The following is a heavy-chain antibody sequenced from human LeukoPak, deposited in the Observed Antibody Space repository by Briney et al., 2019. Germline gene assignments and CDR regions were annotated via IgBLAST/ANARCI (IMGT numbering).Heavy chain of an antibody. V-gene: IGHV3-23*01. CDR2: ISGSGGST. CDR1: GFTFSSYA. J-gene: IGHJ3*02. D-gene: IGHD2-15*01. CDR3: AKNPPYCSGGSCYRSQAFDI. Sequence: PGGSLRLSCAASGFTFSSYAMSWVRQAPGKGLEWVSAISGSGGSTYYADSVKGRFTISRDNSKNTLYLQMNSLRAEDTAVYYCAKNPPYCSGGSCYRSQAFDIWGQGTMVTVSS.